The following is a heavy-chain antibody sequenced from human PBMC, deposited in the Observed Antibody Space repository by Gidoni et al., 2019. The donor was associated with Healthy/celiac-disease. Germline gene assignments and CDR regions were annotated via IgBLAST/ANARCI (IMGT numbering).Heavy chain of an antibody. J-gene: IGHJ6*02. CDR3: ASSIYGDHSYYGMDV. CDR1: GGSISSGGYY. V-gene: IGHV4-31*03. CDR2: IYYSGST. Sequence: QVQLQESGPGLVKPSQTLSLTCIVPGGSISSGGYYWSWIRQHPGKGLEWIGYIYYSGSTYYNPSLKSRVTISVDTSKNQFSLKLSSVTAADTAVYYCASSIYGDHSYYGMDVWGQGTTVTVSS. D-gene: IGHD4-17*01.